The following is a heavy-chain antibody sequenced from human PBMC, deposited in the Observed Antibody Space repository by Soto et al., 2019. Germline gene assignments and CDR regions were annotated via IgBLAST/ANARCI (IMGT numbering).Heavy chain of an antibody. V-gene: IGHV4-31*03. CDR2: IYYSGST. J-gene: IGHJ6*02. CDR1: GDSISSTNNY. CDR3: ARTVCSSASCYGYYYYGLDV. D-gene: IGHD2-2*01. Sequence: QVQLQESGPGLVKPSQTLSLTCTVSGDSISSTNNYWSWIRQHPGKGLEWIGYIYYSGSTYYNPALKSRPAISVDTSKNQFSLNLRSVTAADTAVYYCARTVCSSASCYGYYYYGLDVWAQGTTVTVSS.